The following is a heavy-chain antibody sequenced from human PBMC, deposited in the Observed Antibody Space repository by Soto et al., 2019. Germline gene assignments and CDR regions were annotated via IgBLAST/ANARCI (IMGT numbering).Heavy chain of an antibody. CDR2: IYHTGTT. V-gene: IGHV4-4*02. Sequence: PSETLSLTCFVSGASISSTYWWSWVRQTPGKRLEWIGQIYHTGTTSCNPSLKNRVTISLDKSNNQLSLRLTSMTAADTAVYYCATLPPRIVVVMTDLPTWGQGTLVTVPQ. D-gene: IGHD2-15*01. CDR3: ATLPPRIVVVMTDLPT. J-gene: IGHJ5*02. CDR1: GASISSTYW.